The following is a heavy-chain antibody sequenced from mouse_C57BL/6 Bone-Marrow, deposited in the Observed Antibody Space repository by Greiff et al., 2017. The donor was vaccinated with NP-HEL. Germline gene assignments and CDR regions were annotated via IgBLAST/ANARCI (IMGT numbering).Heavy chain of an antibody. V-gene: IGHV1-15*01. J-gene: IGHJ4*01. CDR2: IDPETGGT. Sequence: VKLVESGAELVRPGASVTLSCKASGYTFTDYEMHWVKQTPVHGLEWIGAIDPETGGTAYNQKFKGKAILTADKSSSTAYMELRSLTSEDSAVYYCTRRCDGYPYYYAMDYWGQGTSVTVSS. CDR3: TRRCDGYPYYYAMDY. D-gene: IGHD2-3*01. CDR1: GYTFTDYE.